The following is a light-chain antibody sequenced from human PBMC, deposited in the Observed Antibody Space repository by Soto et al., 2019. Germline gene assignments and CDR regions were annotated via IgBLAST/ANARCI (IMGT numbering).Light chain of an antibody. V-gene: IGKV3-15*01. CDR3: QQYNNWPRT. Sequence: NVLTQSPGTLSLSPGDRATLICSASQTVSSNFLAWYQQRPAQAPRLLIHGASTRATGIPARFSGSGSGTEFTLTISSLQSEDFAVYYCQQYNNWPRTFGQGTKVDI. CDR1: QTVSSN. CDR2: GAS. J-gene: IGKJ1*01.